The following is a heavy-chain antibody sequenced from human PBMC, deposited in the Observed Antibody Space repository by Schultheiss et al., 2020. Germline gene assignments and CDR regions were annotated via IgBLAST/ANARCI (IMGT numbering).Heavy chain of an antibody. V-gene: IGHV1-46*03. Sequence: GESLKISCKASGYTFTSYYMHWVRQAPGQGLEWMGIINPSGGSTSYAQKFQGRVTMTRDTSTSTVYMELSSLRSEDTAVYYCARAWSSRSSGWYYYYYGMDVWGQGTTVTVSS. J-gene: IGHJ6*02. CDR3: ARAWSSRSSGWYYYYYGMDV. D-gene: IGHD6-19*01. CDR1: GYTFTSYY. CDR2: INPSGGST.